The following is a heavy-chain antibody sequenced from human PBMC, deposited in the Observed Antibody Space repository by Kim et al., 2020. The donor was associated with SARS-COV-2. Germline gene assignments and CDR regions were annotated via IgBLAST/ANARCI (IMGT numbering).Heavy chain of an antibody. Sequence: SETLSLTCAVYSGSFSGHYWSWIRQPPGKGLEWIGKIHESGSANYNPSPMSRVSISIDGSKNQFSLKLSSVTAADTGFYYCARGRAGVVPAPILGLGPHYDYFIMDVWGHGTTVTVSS. CDR3: ARGRAGVVPAPILGLGPHYDYFIMDV. D-gene: IGHD2-2*02. CDR2: IHESGSA. CDR1: SGSFSGHY. J-gene: IGHJ6*02. V-gene: IGHV4-34*01.